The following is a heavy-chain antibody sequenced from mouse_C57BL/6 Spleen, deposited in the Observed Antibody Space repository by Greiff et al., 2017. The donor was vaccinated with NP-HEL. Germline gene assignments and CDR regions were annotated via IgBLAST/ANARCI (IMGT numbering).Heavy chain of an antibody. CDR2: ISDGGSYT. CDR3: ASALLRYYAMDY. V-gene: IGHV5-4*03. D-gene: IGHD1-1*01. CDR1: GFTFSSYA. J-gene: IGHJ4*01. Sequence: DVKLVESGGGLVKPGGSLKLSCAASGFTFSSYAMSWVRQTPEKRLEWVATISDGGSYTYYPDNVKGRFTISRDNAKNNLYLQMSHLKSEDTAMYYCASALLRYYAMDYWGQGTSVTVSS.